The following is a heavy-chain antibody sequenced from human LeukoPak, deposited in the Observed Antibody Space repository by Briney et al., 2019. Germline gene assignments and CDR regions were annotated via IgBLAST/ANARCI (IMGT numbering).Heavy chain of an antibody. CDR2: IWYDGSNK. Sequence: GRSLRLSCAASGFTFSDYGMHWVRQAPGKGLEWVAVIWYDGSNKYYADSVKGRLTISRDNSKNTLYLQMNSLRAEDTAVYHCARDEYRSSYYLDYWGQGTLVTVSS. CDR3: ARDEYRSSYYLDY. CDR1: GFTFSDYG. V-gene: IGHV3-33*01. D-gene: IGHD6-6*01. J-gene: IGHJ4*02.